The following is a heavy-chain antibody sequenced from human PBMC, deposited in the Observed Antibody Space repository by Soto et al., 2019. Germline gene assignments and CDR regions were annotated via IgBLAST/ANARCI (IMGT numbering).Heavy chain of an antibody. Sequence: QVQLVQSGAEVKKPGASVKVSCKASGDTFTDYYIHWVRQAPGQGLEWMGTVNPSGGHTTYAQYFLGRMTMTRDTSTSTLYMELTSLTSEATAVYYCARGRHVVVVTAVLDYWGQGTLVTVSS. CDR1: GDTFTDYY. CDR3: ARGRHVVVVTAVLDY. CDR2: VNPSGGHT. V-gene: IGHV1-46*01. D-gene: IGHD2-21*02. J-gene: IGHJ4*02.